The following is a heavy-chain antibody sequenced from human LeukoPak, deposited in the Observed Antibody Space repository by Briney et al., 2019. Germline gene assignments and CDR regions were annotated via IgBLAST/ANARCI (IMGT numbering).Heavy chain of an antibody. CDR2: IYYSGST. D-gene: IGHD3-22*01. J-gene: IGHJ4*02. V-gene: IGHV4-39*01. Sequence: PSETLSLTCTVSGGSISSSSYYWGWIRQPPGKGLEWIGSIYYSGSTYYNPSLKSRVTISVDTSKNQFSLKLSSVTAADTAVYYCARLNHYYDSSGYYPSSPFDYWGQGTLVTVSS. CDR1: GGSISSSSYY. CDR3: ARLNHYYDSSGYYPSSPFDY.